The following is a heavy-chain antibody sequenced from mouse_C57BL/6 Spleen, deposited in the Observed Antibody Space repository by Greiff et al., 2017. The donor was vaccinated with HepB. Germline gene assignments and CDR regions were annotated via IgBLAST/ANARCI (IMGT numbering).Heavy chain of an antibody. V-gene: IGHV14-2*01. J-gene: IGHJ2*01. CDR2: IDPEDGET. D-gene: IGHD1-1*01. CDR1: GFNIKDYY. Sequence: VQLKESGAELVKPGASVKLSCTASGFNIKDYYMHWVKQRTEQGLEWIGRIDPEDGETKYAPKFPGKATITADTSSNTAYLQLSSLTSEDTAVYYCARYPYYYGSSYDLYYFDYWGQGTTLTVSS. CDR3: ARYPYYYGSSYDLYYFDY.